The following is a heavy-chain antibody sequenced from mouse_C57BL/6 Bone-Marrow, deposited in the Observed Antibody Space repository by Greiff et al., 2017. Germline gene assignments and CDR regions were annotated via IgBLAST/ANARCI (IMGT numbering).Heavy chain of an antibody. Sequence: DVMLVESGGGLVKPGGSLKLSCAASGFTFSDYGMHWVRQAPEKGLEWVAYISSGSSTLYYADTVQGRFTISRDNAKNTLFLQMTSLRAEETAMYYCARGTVYWGQDTTLTESS. CDR2: ISSGSSTL. CDR1: GFTFSDYG. J-gene: IGHJ2*01. V-gene: IGHV5-17*01. D-gene: IGHD4-1*01. CDR3: ARGTVY.